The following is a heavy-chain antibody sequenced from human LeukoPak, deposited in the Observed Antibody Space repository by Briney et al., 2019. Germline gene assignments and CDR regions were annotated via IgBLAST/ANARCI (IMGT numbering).Heavy chain of an antibody. J-gene: IGHJ3*02. D-gene: IGHD3-22*01. CDR1: GFSFSSYS. V-gene: IGHV3-21*01. CDR3: ARAKMFYYEGGTYYHAFDI. CDR2: ISSSSNYI. Sequence: GGSLRLSCAASGFSFSSYSMNWVRQAPGKGLEWVSSISSSSNYIYYADSVKGRFTISRDNAKNSLYLQMNSLSAEDTAVYYCARAKMFYYEGGTYYHAFDIWGQGTMVTVSS.